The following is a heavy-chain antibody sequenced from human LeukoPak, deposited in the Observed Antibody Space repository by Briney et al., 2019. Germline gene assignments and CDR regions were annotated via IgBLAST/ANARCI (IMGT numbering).Heavy chain of an antibody. CDR1: GYTFTGYY. CDR2: ISAYNGNT. J-gene: IGHJ4*02. CDR3: ARVKPLTMVRGVSKNTYYFDY. V-gene: IGHV1-18*04. D-gene: IGHD3-10*01. Sequence: SVKVSCKASGYTFTGYYMHWVRQAPGQGLEWMGWISAYNGNTNYAQKLQGRVTMTTDTSTSTAYMELRSLRSDDTAVYYCARVKPLTMVRGVSKNTYYFDYWGQGTLVTVSS.